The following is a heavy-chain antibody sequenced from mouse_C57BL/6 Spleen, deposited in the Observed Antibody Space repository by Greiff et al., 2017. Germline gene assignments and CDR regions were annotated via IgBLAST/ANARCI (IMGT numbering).Heavy chain of an antibody. J-gene: IGHJ4*01. Sequence: VKLQESGAELARPGASVKLSCKASGYTFTSYGISWVKQRTGQGLEWIGEIYPRSGNTYYNEKFKGKATLTADKSSSTAYMELRSLTSEDSAVYFCASKESSYDYSAMDYWGQGTSVTVSS. D-gene: IGHD1-1*01. V-gene: IGHV1-81*01. CDR1: GYTFTSYG. CDR2: IYPRSGNT. CDR3: ASKESSYDYSAMDY.